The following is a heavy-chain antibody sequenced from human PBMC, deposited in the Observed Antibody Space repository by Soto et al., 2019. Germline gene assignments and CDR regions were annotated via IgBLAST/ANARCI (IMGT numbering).Heavy chain of an antibody. D-gene: IGHD3-3*01. CDR1: GGTFSSYA. J-gene: IGHJ6*02. V-gene: IGHV1-69*01. Sequence: QVQLVQSGAEVKKPGSSVKVSCKASGGTFSSYAISWVRQAPGQGLEWMGGIIPIFGTANYAQKFQGRVTITADESTSTAYMELSSLRSEDTAVYYCARAARELRPFFRVVMWDHYYYYGMDVWGQGTTVTVSS. CDR3: ARAARELRPFFRVVMWDHYYYYGMDV. CDR2: IIPIFGTA.